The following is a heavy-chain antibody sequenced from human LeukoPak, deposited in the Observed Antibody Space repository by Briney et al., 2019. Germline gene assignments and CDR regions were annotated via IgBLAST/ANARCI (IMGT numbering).Heavy chain of an antibody. CDR1: GFTFSRYE. D-gene: IGHD5-12*01. CDR3: ARGDEDSGYDYPIPYCFDY. J-gene: IGHJ4*02. Sequence: GGSLTLSCAASGFTFSRYEMHGVPHAPGKGVEGVSYISSSGSTIYNASTERGRFTISRDNAKDSLYLKMNSLRAEDTAVYYCARGDEDSGYDYPIPYCFDYWGQGTLVTVSS. CDR2: ISSSGSTI. V-gene: IGHV3-48*03.